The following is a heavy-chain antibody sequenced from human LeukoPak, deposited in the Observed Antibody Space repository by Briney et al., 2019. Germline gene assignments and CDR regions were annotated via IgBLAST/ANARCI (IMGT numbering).Heavy chain of an antibody. J-gene: IGHJ2*01. Sequence: SETLSLTCTVSGGSISSGSYYWSWIRQPAGKGLEWIGRIYTSGSTNYNPSLKSRVTISVDTPKNQFSLKLSSVTAADTAVYYCARDHYYYDSSGYSLPYWYFDLWGRGTLVTVSS. CDR2: IYTSGST. CDR1: GGSISSGSYY. CDR3: ARDHYYYDSSGYSLPYWYFDL. V-gene: IGHV4-61*02. D-gene: IGHD3-22*01.